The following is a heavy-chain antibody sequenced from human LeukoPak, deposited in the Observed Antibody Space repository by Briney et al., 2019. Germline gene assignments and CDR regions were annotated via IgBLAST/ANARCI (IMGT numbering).Heavy chain of an antibody. CDR2: IYHSGST. J-gene: IGHJ4*02. V-gene: IGHV4-38-2*02. CDR3: AREWRENYDSSGYIDS. D-gene: IGHD3-22*01. Sequence: SETLSLTCTVSGYSISSGYYWGWIRQPPGKGLEWIGSIYHSGSTYYNPSLNSRLTISVDTSKNQFSLKLRSVTAADTAVCYCAREWRENYDSSGYIDSWGQGTLVTVSS. CDR1: GYSISSGYY.